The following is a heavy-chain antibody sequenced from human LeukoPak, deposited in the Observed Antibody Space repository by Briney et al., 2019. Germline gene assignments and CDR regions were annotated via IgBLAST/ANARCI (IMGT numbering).Heavy chain of an antibody. CDR1: GFTFSSYW. Sequence: GGSLRLSCAAPGFTFSSYWMNWVRQAPGKGLVWVSRIASDGSSTTYADSVKGRFSISRDNAKNTLYLQMNSPRVEDTAVYYCARGRPHGNDYWGQGTLVTVSS. D-gene: IGHD4-23*01. CDR3: ARGRPHGNDY. J-gene: IGHJ4*02. CDR2: IASDGSST. V-gene: IGHV3-74*01.